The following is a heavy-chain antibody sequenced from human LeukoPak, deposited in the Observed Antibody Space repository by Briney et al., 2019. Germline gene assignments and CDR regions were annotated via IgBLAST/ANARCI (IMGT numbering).Heavy chain of an antibody. V-gene: IGHV3-30*18. CDR3: AKGSGWIQLRYYFDY. J-gene: IGHJ4*02. CDR1: GFTFSSYG. Sequence: GGSLRLSCAASGFTFSSYGMHWVRQAPGKGLEWVAVISYDGSNKYYADSVKGRFTISRDNSKNTLYLQMNSLRAEDTAVYYCAKGSGWIQLRYYFDYWGQGTLVTVSS. D-gene: IGHD5-18*01. CDR2: ISYDGSNK.